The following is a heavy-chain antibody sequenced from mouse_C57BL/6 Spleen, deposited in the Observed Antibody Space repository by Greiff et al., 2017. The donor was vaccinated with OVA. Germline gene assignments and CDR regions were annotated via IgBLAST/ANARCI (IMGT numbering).Heavy chain of an antibody. CDR2: IYPGAGDT. CDR1: GYAFTSSW. CDR3: ARPDAMEG. V-gene: IGHV1-82*01. Sequence: QVQLQQSGPELVKPGASVKISCKASGYAFTSSWMNWVKRRPGKGLEWIGRIYPGAGDTNYNRKFKGKATLTADKSSSTAYMQLSSLTSEDSAVYFWARPDAMEGWGKGTSVTVSS. J-gene: IGHJ4*01.